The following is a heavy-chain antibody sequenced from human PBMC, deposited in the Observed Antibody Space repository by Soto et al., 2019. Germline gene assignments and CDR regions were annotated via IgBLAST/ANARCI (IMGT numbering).Heavy chain of an antibody. J-gene: IGHJ4*02. Sequence: ASETLSLTCAVSGYSISSSSTWWGWIRQPPGKGLEWIGYMYYSGSTYYNPSLKSRVTMSVDTAKNQFSLKLSSVTAVDTAVYLCARVQYCSGGSCSHFDSWGQGTLVTVSS. D-gene: IGHD2-15*01. CDR1: GYSISSSSTW. CDR3: ARVQYCSGGSCSHFDS. CDR2: MYYSGST. V-gene: IGHV4-28*01.